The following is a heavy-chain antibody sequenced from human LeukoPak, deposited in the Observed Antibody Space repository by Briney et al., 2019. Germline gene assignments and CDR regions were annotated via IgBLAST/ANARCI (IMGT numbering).Heavy chain of an antibody. V-gene: IGHV3-23*01. CDR3: AKVRYSSSWTDYMDV. CDR2: ISGSAGST. CDR1: GFTFSSFG. D-gene: IGHD6-13*01. J-gene: IGHJ6*03. Sequence: GGSLRLSCAASGFTFSSFGMSWVRQAPGKGLEWVSVISGSAGSTYYADSVKGRFTISRDNSKNTVYLQMNSLRAEDTAVYYCAKVRYSSSWTDYMDVWGKGTTVTISS.